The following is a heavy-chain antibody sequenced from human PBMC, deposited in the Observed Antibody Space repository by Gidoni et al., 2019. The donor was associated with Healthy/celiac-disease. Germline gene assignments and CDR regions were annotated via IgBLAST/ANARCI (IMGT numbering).Heavy chain of an antibody. J-gene: IGHJ5*02. CDR3: ARDRGSYYDILTGHIGGPWFDP. CDR1: GYTFTSYG. D-gene: IGHD3-9*01. V-gene: IGHV1-18*04. Sequence: QVQLVQSGAEVKKPGASVKVSCKASGYTFTSYGLSWVRQAPGQGLEWMGWISAYNGNTNYAQKLQGRVTMTTDTSTSTAYMELRSLRSDDTAVYYCARDRGSYYDILTGHIGGPWFDPWGQGTLVTVSS. CDR2: ISAYNGNT.